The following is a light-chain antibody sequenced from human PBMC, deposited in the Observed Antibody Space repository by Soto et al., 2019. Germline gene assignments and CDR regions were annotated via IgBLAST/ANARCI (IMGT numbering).Light chain of an antibody. Sequence: SVLTDSPGTLSLSPVERATVSFRASQSVSSSYLAWYQQKPGQAPRLLIYGASSRATGIPDRFSGSGSGTDFTLTISRLEPEDFAVYYCQQYGSSSWTFGQGTKVDIK. J-gene: IGKJ1*01. CDR3: QQYGSSSWT. CDR2: GAS. CDR1: QSVSSSY. V-gene: IGKV3-20*01.